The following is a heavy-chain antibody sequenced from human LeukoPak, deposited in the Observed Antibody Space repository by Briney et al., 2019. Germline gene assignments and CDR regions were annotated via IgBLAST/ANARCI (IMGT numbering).Heavy chain of an antibody. CDR2: IYSGSST. CDR3: ARDPIKGFDP. CDR1: GFTVSSNY. J-gene: IGHJ5*02. V-gene: IGHV3-53*01. D-gene: IGHD5-12*01. Sequence: PGGSLRLSCAASGFTVSSNYMSWVRQAPGKGLEWVSVIYSGSSTYYADSVKGRFTISRDNSKNTLYLQMNSLRAEDTAVYYCARDPIKGFDPWGQGTLITVSS.